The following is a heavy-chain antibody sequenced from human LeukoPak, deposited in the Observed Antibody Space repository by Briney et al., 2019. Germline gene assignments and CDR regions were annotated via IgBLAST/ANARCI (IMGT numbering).Heavy chain of an antibody. Sequence: GGSLRLSCAASGFTFSSYWMSWVRQAPGKGLEWVSGISGSGGSTDYADSVKGRFTISRDNSKNTLYLQMNSLRAEDTAVYHCAKRRQVGAPGTLDYWGQGTLVTVSS. V-gene: IGHV3-23*01. J-gene: IGHJ4*02. D-gene: IGHD1-26*01. CDR3: AKRRQVGAPGTLDY. CDR1: GFTFSSYW. CDR2: ISGSGGST.